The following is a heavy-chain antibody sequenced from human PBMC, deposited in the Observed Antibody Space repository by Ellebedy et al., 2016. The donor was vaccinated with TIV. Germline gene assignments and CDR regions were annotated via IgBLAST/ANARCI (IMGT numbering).Heavy chain of an antibody. J-gene: IGHJ5*02. CDR3: ARDVGSSWYHWFDP. CDR1: GYTFTSYG. CDR2: INPNSGGT. V-gene: IGHV1-2*02. D-gene: IGHD6-13*01. Sequence: ASVKVSXKASGYTFTSYGISWVRQAPGQGLEWMGWINPNSGGTNYAQKFQGRVTMTRDTSISTAYMELSRLRSDDTAVYYCARDVGSSWYHWFDPWGQGTLVTVFS.